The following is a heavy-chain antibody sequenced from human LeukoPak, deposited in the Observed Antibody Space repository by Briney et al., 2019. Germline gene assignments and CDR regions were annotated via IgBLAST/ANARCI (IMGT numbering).Heavy chain of an antibody. J-gene: IGHJ3*01. CDR1: GFIFSTFG. CDR3: EKEVGAYNAFDV. CDR2: ISSGGHTN. Sequence: GGSLRLSCSASGFIFSTFGMHWVRQAPGKGLKWVAAISSGGHTNKIADSVKGRFTISRDNPKDTLYLQMDSLGEDDTAVYYCEKEVGAYNAFDVWGRGTMVTVSS. D-gene: IGHD4-17*01. V-gene: IGHV3-30*18.